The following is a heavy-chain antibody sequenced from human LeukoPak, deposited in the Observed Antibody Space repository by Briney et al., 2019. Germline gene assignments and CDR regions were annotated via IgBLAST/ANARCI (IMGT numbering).Heavy chain of an antibody. Sequence: SGTLSLTCAVSGGSISNTDHWNWVRQPPGTGLEWIGEMYHDGYTNYNPSLKSRVTMSVDKSKNHFSLKLTSVTAADTAVYYCATYRPGNENWFDPWGQGTLVTVSS. CDR2: MYHDGYT. CDR1: GGSISNTDH. CDR3: ATYRPGNENWFDP. D-gene: IGHD2-21*01. V-gene: IGHV4-4*02. J-gene: IGHJ5*02.